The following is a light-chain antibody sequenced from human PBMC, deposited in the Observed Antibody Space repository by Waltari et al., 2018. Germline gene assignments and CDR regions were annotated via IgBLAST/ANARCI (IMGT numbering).Light chain of an antibody. V-gene: IGLV1-40*01. J-gene: IGLJ3*02. Sequence: QSVLTQPPSMSGAPGQKVTIPGTGGSSNFGAGYDVHWYQQFPGTAPKLLIFGNTHRPSGVPGRFSGSRSGTSASLAIAGLQSEDEAVYYCQSFDSSLSASVFGGGTKLTVL. CDR1: SSNFGAGYD. CDR2: GNT. CDR3: QSFDSSLSASV.